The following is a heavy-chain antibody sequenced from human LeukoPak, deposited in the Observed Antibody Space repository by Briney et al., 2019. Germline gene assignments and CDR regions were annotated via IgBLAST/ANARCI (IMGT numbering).Heavy chain of an antibody. CDR2: ISGDGGGT. CDR3: AKAGAVVVVAAKYFDY. CDR1: GFTFSNNA. Sequence: GGSLRLSCIASGFTFSNNAMSWVRQAPGKGLQWVPAISGDGGGTYYADSVKGRFTISRDNFKNTLYLEMNSLRAEDTAVYYCAKAGAVVVVAAKYFDYWGQGTLVTVSS. J-gene: IGHJ4*02. V-gene: IGHV3-23*01. D-gene: IGHD2-15*01.